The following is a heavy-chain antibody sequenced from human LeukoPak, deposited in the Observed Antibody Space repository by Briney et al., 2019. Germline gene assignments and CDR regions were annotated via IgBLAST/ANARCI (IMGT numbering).Heavy chain of an antibody. CDR2: INPNSGGT. Sequence: GASVKVSCKASGYTFTGYYMHWVRQAPGQGLEWMGWINPNSGGTNYAQKFQGRVTMTRDTSISTAYMELSRLRSDDTAVYSCARXYYYDSSGTXGNYFDXWGQGTLV. CDR1: GYTFTGYY. CDR3: ARXYYYDSSGTXGNYFDX. V-gene: IGHV1-2*02. D-gene: IGHD3-22*01. J-gene: IGHJ4*02.